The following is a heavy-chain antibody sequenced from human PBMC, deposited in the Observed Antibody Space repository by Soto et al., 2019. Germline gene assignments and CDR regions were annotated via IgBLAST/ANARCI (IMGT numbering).Heavy chain of an antibody. D-gene: IGHD3-10*01. CDR3: ARGSYYGSGRYYYYDYMDV. Sequence: QVQLQQWGAGLLKPSETLSLTCAVYGGSFSGYYWSWLRQPPGKGLAWIGEINHSGSTNYNPSLKSRVAISGGTSNNQFSLKLSCVTAADTAVYYCARGSYYGSGRYYYYDYMDVWGKGTTVIVSS. J-gene: IGHJ6*03. V-gene: IGHV4-34*01. CDR1: GGSFSGYY. CDR2: INHSGST.